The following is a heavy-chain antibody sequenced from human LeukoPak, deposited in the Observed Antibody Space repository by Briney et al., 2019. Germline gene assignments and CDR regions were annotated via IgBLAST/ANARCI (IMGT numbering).Heavy chain of an antibody. CDR3: ARGGGYYFDY. Sequence: PGGSLRLSCAASGFTFSDYHMSWIRQAPGKGLEWVSYISSSSSYTTYADSVKGRFTISRDNAKNSLYLQMNSLRAEDSAVYYCARGGGYYFDYWGQGTLVTVSS. J-gene: IGHJ4*02. D-gene: IGHD6-13*01. CDR1: GFTFSDYH. CDR2: ISSSSSYT. V-gene: IGHV3-11*05.